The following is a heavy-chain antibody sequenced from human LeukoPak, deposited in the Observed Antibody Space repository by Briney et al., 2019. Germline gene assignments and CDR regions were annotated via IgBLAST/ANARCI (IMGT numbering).Heavy chain of an antibody. J-gene: IGHJ4*02. CDR1: GYTLTKLS. CDR2: FDPEYGET. V-gene: IGHV1-24*01. D-gene: IGHD3-22*01. Sequence: ASVKVSCKVSGYTLTKLSMHWVRQAPGKGLEWMGGFDPEYGETVYAQKFQGRVTMTEDTSTDTAYMELSSLRAEDTAVYYCAKDQYVEPYYYDSSGSLDYWGQGTLVTVSS. CDR3: AKDQYVEPYYYDSSGSLDY.